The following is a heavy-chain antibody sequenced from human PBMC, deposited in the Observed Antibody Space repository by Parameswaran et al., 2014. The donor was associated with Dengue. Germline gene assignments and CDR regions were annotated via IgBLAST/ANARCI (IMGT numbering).Heavy chain of an antibody. CDR3: ARGGYYYGAGSYSLDV. CDR1: GFTFSDHY. Sequence: GESLKISCAASGFTFSDHYMDWVRQAPGKGLEWVGRNRDKANSYSTEYAASVKGRFTISRDDSKKSLYLEMNSLKTEDTAVYYCARGGYYYGAGSYSLDVWGQGTTVTVSS. CDR2: NRDKANSYST. D-gene: IGHD3-10*01. J-gene: IGHJ6*02. V-gene: IGHV3-72*01.